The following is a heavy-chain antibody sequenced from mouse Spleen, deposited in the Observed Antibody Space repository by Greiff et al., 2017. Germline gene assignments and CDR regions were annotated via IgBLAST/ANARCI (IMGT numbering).Heavy chain of an antibody. CDR3: ARDIDAYYYPMDY. Sequence: DVQLVESGGGLVQPGGSLRLSCATSGFTFIDYYMSWVRQPPGKALEWLGFIRNKANGYTTEYSASVKGRFTISRDNSQSILYLQMNTLIAEDSPTYYSARDIDAYYYPMDYFGQGTSVTVSS. J-gene: IGHJ4*01. CDR1: GFTFIDYY. V-gene: IGHV7-3*02. CDR2: IRNKANGYTT.